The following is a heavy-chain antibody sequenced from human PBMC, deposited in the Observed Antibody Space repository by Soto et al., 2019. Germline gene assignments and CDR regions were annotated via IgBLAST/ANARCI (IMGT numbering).Heavy chain of an antibody. CDR2: IYDGDSDT. J-gene: IGHJ6*02. Sequence: PGESLKISCKGSGYRFTNYWIGWVRQMPGKGLEWMGIIYDGDSDTRYSPSFQGQVTISADKSISTAYLQWSSLKASDTAMYYCARHLNTPMVTAYYGMDVWGQGTTVTVSS. CDR1: GYRFTNYW. D-gene: IGHD5-18*01. V-gene: IGHV5-51*01. CDR3: ARHLNTPMVTAYYGMDV.